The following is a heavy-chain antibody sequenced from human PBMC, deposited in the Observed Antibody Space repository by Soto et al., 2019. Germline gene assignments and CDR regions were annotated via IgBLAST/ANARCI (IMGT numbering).Heavy chain of an antibody. CDR2: IHYSGSV. D-gene: IGHD2-21*02. CDR1: GGSIRSEYYH. Sequence: QVQLQESGPGLVRPSQTLSLTCTVSGGSIRSEYYHRTWIRQAPGKGLEWIGYIHYSGSVHYNPSLQSRLTMSVDTSKNLFSLNLSSVTAADTAVYFCAREDDGGDRDYYGLDVWGQGTTVTVSS. J-gene: IGHJ6*02. V-gene: IGHV4-30-4*01. CDR3: AREDDGGDRDYYGLDV.